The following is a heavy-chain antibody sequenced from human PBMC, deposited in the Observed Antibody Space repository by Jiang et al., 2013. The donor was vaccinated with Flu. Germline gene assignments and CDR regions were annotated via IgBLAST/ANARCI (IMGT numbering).Heavy chain of an antibody. CDR1: SNSYA. D-gene: IGHD5-18*01. Sequence: SNSYATNWVRQAPGRGLQWMGGIIPIFGTTDYAPEFQGRVTITADESTGSVYVELSGLTSDDTALYFCAKAVGGYSYGYIDSWGQGTLVTVSS. CDR2: IIPIFGTT. J-gene: IGHJ4*02. V-gene: IGHV1-69*01. CDR3: AKAVGGYSYGYIDS.